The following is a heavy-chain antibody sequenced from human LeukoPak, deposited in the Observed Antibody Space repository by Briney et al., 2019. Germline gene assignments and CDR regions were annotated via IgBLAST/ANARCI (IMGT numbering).Heavy chain of an antibody. V-gene: IGHV3-21*01. J-gene: IGHJ3*02. CDR3: ARDFGDDAFDI. CDR2: ISSSSSYI. D-gene: IGHD3-10*01. Sequence: GGSLRLSCVASGFTFSSYSMNWVRQAPGKGLEWVSSISSSSSYIYYADSVKGRFTISRDNAKNSLYLQMNSLRAEDTAVYYCARDFGDDAFDIWGQGTMVTVSS. CDR1: GFTFSSYS.